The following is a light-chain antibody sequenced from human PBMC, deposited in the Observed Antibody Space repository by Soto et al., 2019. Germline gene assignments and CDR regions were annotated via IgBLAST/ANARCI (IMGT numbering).Light chain of an antibody. Sequence: DIVMTQSPDSLAVSLGERATINCKSSQSVLHSSDNKDYLAWYQQKPGQPPKLLIYWASTRESGVADRFSGSGSGTDFTLTISSLQAEDVAVYYCQQYYSTPLLFGPGTKVDIK. CDR2: WAS. CDR1: QSVLHSSDNKDY. V-gene: IGKV4-1*01. J-gene: IGKJ3*01. CDR3: QQYYSTPLL.